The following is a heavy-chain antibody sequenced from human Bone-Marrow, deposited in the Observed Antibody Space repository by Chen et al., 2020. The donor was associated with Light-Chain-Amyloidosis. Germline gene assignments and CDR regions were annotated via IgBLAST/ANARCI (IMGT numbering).Heavy chain of an antibody. D-gene: IGHD1-26*01. CDR2: MNPNSGDS. J-gene: IGHJ5*02. V-gene: IGHV1-8*01. Sequence: QVQLVQSGAEVKKPGASVKVSCKASGYTFSSFDLNWMRQAPGQGLEWVGWMNPNSGDSGLAQRFQGRVTMTWDTSRSTAYMELSGLGSDDTAVYYCARGTRYSVAWPRAWFDPWGQGTLVTVAS. CDR3: ARGTRYSVAWPRAWFDP. CDR1: GYTFSSFD.